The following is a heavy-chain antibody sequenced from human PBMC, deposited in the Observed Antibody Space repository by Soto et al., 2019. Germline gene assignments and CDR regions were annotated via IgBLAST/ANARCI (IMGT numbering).Heavy chain of an antibody. CDR3: ARGYYYESSGSNRYGMDV. Sequence: GGSLRLSCAASGFTFSSYGMHWVRQAPGKGLEWVAVIWYDGSNKYYADSVKGRFTISRDNAKNSLYLQMNSLRAEDTAVYYCARGYYYESSGSNRYGMDVWGQGTTVTVSS. V-gene: IGHV3-33*01. D-gene: IGHD3-22*01. CDR2: IWYDGSNK. CDR1: GFTFSSYG. J-gene: IGHJ6*02.